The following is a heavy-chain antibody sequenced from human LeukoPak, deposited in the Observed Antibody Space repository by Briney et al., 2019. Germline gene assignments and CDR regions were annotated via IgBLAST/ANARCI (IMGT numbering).Heavy chain of an antibody. CDR1: GFTFSNAW. CDR2: ISSSSSYI. Sequence: GGSLRLSCAASGFTFSNAWMNWVRQAPGKGLEWVSYISSSSSYIYYADSVKGRFTISRDNAKNSLYLQMNSLRAEDTAVYYCARGPYSYGLNWLDPWGQGTLVTVSS. V-gene: IGHV3-21*01. J-gene: IGHJ5*02. CDR3: ARGPYSYGLNWLDP. D-gene: IGHD5-18*01.